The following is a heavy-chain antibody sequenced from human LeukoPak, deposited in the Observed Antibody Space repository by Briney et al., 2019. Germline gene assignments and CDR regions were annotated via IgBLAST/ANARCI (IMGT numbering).Heavy chain of an antibody. CDR2: IRYDGSNK. J-gene: IGHJ6*02. D-gene: IGHD1/OR15-1a*01. CDR1: GFTFSSYG. CDR3: AREAVMPVAPVKIGTSDRPLYEYYGLDV. V-gene: IGHV3-30*02. Sequence: GGSLRLSCAASGFTFSSYGMHWVRQAPGKGLEWVAFIRYDGSNKYYADSVKGRFTISRDNSKNTLYLQMNGLRADDTAVYYCAREAVMPVAPVKIGTSDRPLYEYYGLDVWGQGTTVTVS.